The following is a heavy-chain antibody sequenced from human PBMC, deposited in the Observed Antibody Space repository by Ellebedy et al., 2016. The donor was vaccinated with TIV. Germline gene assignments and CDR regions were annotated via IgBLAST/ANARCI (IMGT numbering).Heavy chain of an antibody. Sequence: MPSETLSLTCTVSGGSLSSSSYSWGWIRQPPGKGLEWIGSIYYSGSTYYNPSLKSRVTISVNTSKNHFSLNLSAVTAADTAVYYCARLRTRFRLGVPHLNWFDPWGQGTLVTVSS. CDR1: GGSLSSSSYS. D-gene: IGHD2-2*01. V-gene: IGHV4-39*01. CDR3: ARLRTRFRLGVPHLNWFDP. CDR2: IYYSGST. J-gene: IGHJ5*02.